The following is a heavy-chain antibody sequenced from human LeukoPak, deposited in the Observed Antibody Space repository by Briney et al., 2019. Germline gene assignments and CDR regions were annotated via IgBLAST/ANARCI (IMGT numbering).Heavy chain of an antibody. CDR1: GFTFSSFG. Sequence: PGGSLRLSCAASGFTFSSFGMHWVRQAPGKGLEWVAVISYDGSNKYYADSVKGRFTISRDNSKNTLYLQMNSLRAEDTAVYYCAREVEWLSYWGQGTLVTVSS. J-gene: IGHJ4*02. CDR3: AREVEWLSY. V-gene: IGHV3-30*19. CDR2: ISYDGSNK. D-gene: IGHD3-3*01.